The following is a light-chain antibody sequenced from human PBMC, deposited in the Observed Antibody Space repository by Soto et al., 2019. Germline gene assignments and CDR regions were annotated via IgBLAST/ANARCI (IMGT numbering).Light chain of an antibody. Sequence: DIQMTQSPSTLSASVGDRVTITCRASQSISTWLAWYQQKPGRAPELLIYGAYSLQSGVPSRFSGSGSGTDFTLTISSLQPEDSAAYYCQQSHSSPLTFGGGTKVDIK. CDR2: GAY. J-gene: IGKJ4*01. CDR3: QQSHSSPLT. V-gene: IGKV1-5*01. CDR1: QSISTW.